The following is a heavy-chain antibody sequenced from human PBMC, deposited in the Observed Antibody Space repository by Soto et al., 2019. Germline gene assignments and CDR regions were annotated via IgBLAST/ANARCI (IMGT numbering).Heavy chain of an antibody. CDR2: IIPFLSAT. D-gene: IGHD4-17*01. CDR1: GGHFARFA. J-gene: IGHJ6*02. CDR3: ARGEDDYGDFGSMDV. V-gene: IGHV1-69*01. Sequence: QVQLVQSGAEVKKPGSSVKVSCRASGGHFARFALSWLRQAHGQGLEWMGGIIPFLSATTYAQKFQGRVTITADESASTLYLELRSLTSDDTAVYYCARGEDDYGDFGSMDVWGQGTSVTVSS.